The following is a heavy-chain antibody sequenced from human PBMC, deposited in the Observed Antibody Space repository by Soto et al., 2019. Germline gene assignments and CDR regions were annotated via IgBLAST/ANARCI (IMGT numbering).Heavy chain of an antibody. CDR1: GFTFSSYA. D-gene: IGHD3-22*01. J-gene: IGHJ3*02. CDR2: ISYDGSNK. Sequence: QVQLVESGGGVVQPGRSLRLSCAASGFTFSSYAMHWVHQAPGKGLEWVAVISYDGSNKYYADSVKGRFTISRDNSKNTLYLQMNSLRAEDTAVYYCAREGHYYHSDGGTSAFDIWGQGTMVTVSS. V-gene: IGHV3-30-3*01. CDR3: AREGHYYHSDGGTSAFDI.